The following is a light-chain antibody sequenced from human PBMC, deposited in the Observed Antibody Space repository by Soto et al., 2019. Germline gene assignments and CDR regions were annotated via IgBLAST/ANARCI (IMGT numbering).Light chain of an antibody. Sequence: EILMTQSPATLSVSPGERATLSCRASQSVSANLAGYQQKPGQAPRLLIYGASSGATGIPARFSGSGSETEFTLTISSLQSEDFAVYYCQQYYNCPHTFGQGTKLEIK. CDR2: GAS. CDR1: QSVSAN. V-gene: IGKV3-15*01. J-gene: IGKJ2*01. CDR3: QQYYNCPHT.